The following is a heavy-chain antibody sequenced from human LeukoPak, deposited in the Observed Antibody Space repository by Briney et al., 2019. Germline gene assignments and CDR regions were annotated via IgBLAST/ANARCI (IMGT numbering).Heavy chain of an antibody. Sequence: GGSPRPSCAAPGFTLSSYSMSWGRQAPGEGLEWVSTISGSGGSTYYADSVKGRFTISRDNSKNTLYLQMNSLRAEDTAVYYCAKITAAGNFYYFDYWGQGTLVTVSS. J-gene: IGHJ4*02. CDR1: GFTLSSYS. CDR2: ISGSGGST. V-gene: IGHV3-23*01. D-gene: IGHD6-13*01. CDR3: AKITAAGNFYYFDY.